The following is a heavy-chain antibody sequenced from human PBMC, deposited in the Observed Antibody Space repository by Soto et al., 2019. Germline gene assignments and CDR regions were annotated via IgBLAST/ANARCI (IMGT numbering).Heavy chain of an antibody. J-gene: IGHJ4*02. Sequence: QVQLVQSGAEVKKPGSSVKVSCKASGGTFSSYAISWVRQAPGQGLEWMGGIIPIFGTANYAQKFQGRVTITTDESTSTAYMELRSLRAEDTAVYYCARGLDDYSNYDVEDYFDYWGQGTLVTVSS. D-gene: IGHD4-4*01. CDR3: ARGLDDYSNYDVEDYFDY. V-gene: IGHV1-69*05. CDR1: GGTFSSYA. CDR2: IIPIFGTA.